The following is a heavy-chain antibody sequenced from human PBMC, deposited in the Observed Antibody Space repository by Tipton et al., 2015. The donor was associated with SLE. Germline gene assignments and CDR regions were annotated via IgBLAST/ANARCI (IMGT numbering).Heavy chain of an antibody. Sequence: LRLSCTVSGGSISSSTYYWSWIRQHSGKGLEWIGYIDYSGSTYYNPSLKSRVTISGDTSKNQLSLKLSSVTAADTAIYYCARESFTNDFYYYMDVWGKGTTATVSS. CDR2: IDYSGST. D-gene: IGHD2-8*01. V-gene: IGHV4-31*02. J-gene: IGHJ6*03. CDR3: ARESFTNDFYYYMDV. CDR1: GGSISSSTYY.